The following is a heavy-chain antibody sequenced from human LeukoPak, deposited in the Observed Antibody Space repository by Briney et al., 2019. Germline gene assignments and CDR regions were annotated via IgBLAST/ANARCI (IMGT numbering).Heavy chain of an antibody. CDR2: INHSGST. J-gene: IGHJ4*02. D-gene: IGHD3-22*01. CDR1: GGSFSGYY. Sequence: KPSETLSLTCAVYGGSFSGYYWSWIRQPPGKGLEWIGEINHSGSTNYNPSLKSRVTISVDTSKNQFSLKLSSVTAADTAVYYCARVRWDSSGYYFDYWGQGTLVTVSS. V-gene: IGHV4-34*01. CDR3: ARVRWDSSGYYFDY.